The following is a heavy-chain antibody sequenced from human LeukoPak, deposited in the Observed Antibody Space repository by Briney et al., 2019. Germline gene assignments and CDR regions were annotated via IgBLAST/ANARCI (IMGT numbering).Heavy chain of an antibody. V-gene: IGHV3-7*01. CDR3: ARDYNWNLDY. D-gene: IGHD1-20*01. CDR2: IKQDGSEK. CDR1: GFTFSDYS. Sequence: GGSLRLSCAASGFTFSDYSMNWVRQSPGKGLEWVANIKQDGSEKHYVDSVKGRFTVSRDNAKNSLYLQMNSLRAEDAAVYYCARDYNWNLDYWGQGTLVTVSS. J-gene: IGHJ4*02.